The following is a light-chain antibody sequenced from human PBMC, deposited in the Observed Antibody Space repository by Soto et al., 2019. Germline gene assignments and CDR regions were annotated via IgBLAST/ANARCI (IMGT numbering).Light chain of an antibody. CDR2: EVS. CDR1: SSDVGSYNL. Sequence: QSALTQPASVSRSPGQSITISCTGTSSDVGSYNLVSWYQQHPGKAPKLMIYEVSKRPSGVSNRFSGSKSGNTASLTISGLQAEDEADYYCCSYAGSSTPNWVFGGGTKLTVL. J-gene: IGLJ3*02. V-gene: IGLV2-23*02. CDR3: CSYAGSSTPNWV.